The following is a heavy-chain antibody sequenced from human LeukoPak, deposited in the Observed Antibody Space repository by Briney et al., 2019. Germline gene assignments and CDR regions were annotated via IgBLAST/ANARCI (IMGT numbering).Heavy chain of an antibody. CDR1: GGTFSSYA. CDR2: IIPILGIA. V-gene: IGHV1-69*04. Sequence: ASVKVSCKASGGTFSSYAISWVRQAPGQGLEWMGRIIPILGIANYAQKFQGRVTVTADKSTSTAYMELSSLRSEDTAVYYCARRHYYDFWTGRENSFDYWGQGTLVTVSS. D-gene: IGHD3-3*01. CDR3: ARRHYYDFWTGRENSFDY. J-gene: IGHJ4*02.